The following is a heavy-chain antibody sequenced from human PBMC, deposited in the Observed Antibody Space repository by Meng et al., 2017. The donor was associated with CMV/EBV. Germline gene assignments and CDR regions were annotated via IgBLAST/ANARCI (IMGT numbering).Heavy chain of an antibody. CDR3: ARPIAAAGNDYYGMDV. D-gene: IGHD6-13*01. V-gene: IGHV5-51*01. CDR2: IYPGDSDT. CDR1: GYSFTSYW. J-gene: IGHJ6*02. Sequence: GESLNISCKGSGYSFTSYWIGWVRQMPGKGLEWMGIIYPGDSDTRYSPSFQGQVTISADKSISTAYLQWSSLKASDTAMYYCARPIAAAGNDYYGMDVWGQGTTVTVSS.